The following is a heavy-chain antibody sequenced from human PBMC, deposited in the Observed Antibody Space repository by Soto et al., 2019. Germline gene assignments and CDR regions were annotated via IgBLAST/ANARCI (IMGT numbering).Heavy chain of an antibody. CDR1: GDSVSGNSAA. V-gene: IGHV6-1*01. Sequence: PSQTLSLTCAISGDSVSGNSAAWNWIRQSPSRGLEWLGRTYYRSRWYNDYAVSVKSRITVTPDTSKNQLSLHLNSVTPEDTAVYYCAREFPYYASSDSYLDYWGQGALVTVSS. CDR2: TYYRSRWYN. J-gene: IGHJ4*02. D-gene: IGHD3-16*01. CDR3: AREFPYYASSDSYLDY.